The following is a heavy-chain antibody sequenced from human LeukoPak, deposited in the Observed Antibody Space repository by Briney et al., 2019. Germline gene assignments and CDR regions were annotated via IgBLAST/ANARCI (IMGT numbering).Heavy chain of an antibody. D-gene: IGHD6-19*01. V-gene: IGHV3-48*01. CDR1: GFTFSTYS. Sequence: PGGSLRLSCAASGFTFSTYSMNWVRQAPGKGLEWVSYISSGSSTIYYADPVKGRFTISRDNAKNSLYLQMNSLRAEDTAVYYCARDPAGAGIYYDYWGQGTLVTVSS. CDR2: ISSGSSTI. CDR3: ARDPAGAGIYYDY. J-gene: IGHJ4*02.